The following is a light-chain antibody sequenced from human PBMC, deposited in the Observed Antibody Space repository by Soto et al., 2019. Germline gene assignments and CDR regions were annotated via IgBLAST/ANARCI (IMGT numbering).Light chain of an antibody. CDR3: CSYIGHYIYV. J-gene: IGLJ1*01. V-gene: IGLV2-14*01. CDR2: EVV. CDR1: SGDVGGYNY. Sequence: QSVLTQPASVSGSPGQSITISCAGASGDVGGYNYVSWYQHHPGKAPRLIIYEVVQRPSGVPDRFSGSKSGNTASLTISALQAEDEADYYCCSYIGHYIYVFGTGTKITVL.